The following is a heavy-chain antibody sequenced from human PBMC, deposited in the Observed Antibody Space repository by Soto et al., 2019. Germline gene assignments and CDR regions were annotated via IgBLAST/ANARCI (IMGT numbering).Heavy chain of an antibody. CDR2: IIPIFGTA. CDR1: GGTFSSYS. J-gene: IGHJ4*02. D-gene: IGHD1-26*01. CDR3: ARDGGRHSGGIDY. Sequence: QVQLVQSGAEVKKPGSSVKVSCKASGGTFSSYSINCVRQAPGQGLEWMGEIIPIFGTANYAQKFQGRVTITADESTSTAYMELSSLGSEDKAVYYCARDGGRHSGGIDYWGQGTLVTVSS. V-gene: IGHV1-69*01.